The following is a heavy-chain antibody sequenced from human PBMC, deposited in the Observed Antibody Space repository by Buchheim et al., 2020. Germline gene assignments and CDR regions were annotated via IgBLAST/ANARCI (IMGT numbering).Heavy chain of an antibody. CDR3: ARDYTLYSSGWPFDY. CDR2: ISYDGSNK. V-gene: IGHV3-30*03. CDR1: GFTFSSYG. J-gene: IGHJ4*02. D-gene: IGHD6-19*01. Sequence: QVQLVESGGGVVQPGRSLRLSCAASGFTFSSYGMHWVRQAPGKGLEWVAVISYDGSNKYYADSVKGRFTISRDNSKNTLYLQMNSLRAEDTAVYYCARDYTLYSSGWPFDYWGQGTL.